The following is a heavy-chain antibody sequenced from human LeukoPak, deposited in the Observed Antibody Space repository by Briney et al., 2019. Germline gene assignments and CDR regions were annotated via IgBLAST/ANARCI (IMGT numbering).Heavy chain of an antibody. Sequence: GGSLRLSCTASGFTFGDYAMSWVRQAPGKGLEWVGFIRSKAYGGTTEYAASVKGRFTISRDDSKSIAYLQMNSLKTEDTAVYYCTREEDYDILTGRLRHDAFDIWGQGTMVTVSS. CDR3: TREEDYDILTGRLRHDAFDI. CDR2: IRSKAYGGTT. CDR1: GFTFGDYA. D-gene: IGHD3-9*01. V-gene: IGHV3-49*04. J-gene: IGHJ3*02.